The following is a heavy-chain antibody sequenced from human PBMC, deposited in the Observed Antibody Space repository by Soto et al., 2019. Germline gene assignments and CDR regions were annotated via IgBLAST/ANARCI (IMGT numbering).Heavy chain of an antibody. J-gene: IGHJ5*02. CDR1: GGSFSGYY. V-gene: IGHV4-34*01. CDR2: INHSGST. Sequence: PSETLSLTCAVYGGSFSGYYWSWIRQPPGKGLEWIGEINHSGSTNYNPSLKSRVTISVDTSKNQFSLKLSSVTAADTAVYYCARRDFWGGYNWFDPWGQGTLVTVSS. CDR3: ARRDFWGGYNWFDP. D-gene: IGHD3-3*01.